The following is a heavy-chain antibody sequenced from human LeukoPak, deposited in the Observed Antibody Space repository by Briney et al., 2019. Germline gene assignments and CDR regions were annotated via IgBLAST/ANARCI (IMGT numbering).Heavy chain of an antibody. CDR1: GGSLRSYY. CDR2: IYHSGST. J-gene: IGHJ3*02. V-gene: IGHV4-4*07. Sequence: SETLSLTCTVSGGSLRSYYWSWIRQPAGKGLEWIGRIYHSGSTNENPSLKSRVTMSVDTSKNQFSLKLSSVTAADTAVYYCARLEVWGDAFDIWGQGTMVTVSS. CDR3: ARLEVWGDAFDI. D-gene: IGHD2-8*01.